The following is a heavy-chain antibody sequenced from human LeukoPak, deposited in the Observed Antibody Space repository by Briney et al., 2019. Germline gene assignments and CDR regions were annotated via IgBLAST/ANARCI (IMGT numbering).Heavy chain of an antibody. D-gene: IGHD3-10*01. J-gene: IGHJ4*02. Sequence: PGGSLRLSCAASGFTFSDYAMTWVRQAPGKGLEWVSAISDGGGFTYYADSVKGRFTISRDNSKNTLFLQMNTLRAEDTAVYYFAISRGSGSKMARGVNFDDWREGSLVTV. CDR2: ISDGGGFT. CDR3: AISRGSGSKMARGVNFDD. V-gene: IGHV3-23*01. CDR1: GFTFSDYA.